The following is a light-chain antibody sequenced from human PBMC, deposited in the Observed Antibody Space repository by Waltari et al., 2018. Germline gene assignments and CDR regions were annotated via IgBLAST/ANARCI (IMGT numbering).Light chain of an antibody. Sequence: QSALTQPASVSGSPGQSIPISCPGPGSDVGTYHPVPWYQQLPGKVPKLLIYEGNKRPLGVSDRVSGSKSGNTASLTISGLQAEDEGDYYCCSFAGRNVYVFGTGTKVTVL. CDR1: GSDVGTYHP. CDR2: EGN. J-gene: IGLJ1*01. V-gene: IGLV2-23*01. CDR3: CSFAGRNVYV.